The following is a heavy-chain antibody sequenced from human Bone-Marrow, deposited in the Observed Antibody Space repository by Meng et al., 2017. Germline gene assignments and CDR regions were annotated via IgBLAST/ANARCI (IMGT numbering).Heavy chain of an antibody. Sequence: VQLVHAGGEVNKPGSSVKVACMGSGGTFSSYAISWVRPAPGQGLEWMGGIIPIFGTANYAQKFQGRVTITADKSTSTAYMELSSLRSEDTAVYYCARTRNSYADYWGQGNLVTVFS. CDR3: ARTRNSYADY. D-gene: IGHD5-18*01. V-gene: IGHV1-69*06. CDR1: GGTFSSYA. CDR2: IIPIFGTA. J-gene: IGHJ4*02.